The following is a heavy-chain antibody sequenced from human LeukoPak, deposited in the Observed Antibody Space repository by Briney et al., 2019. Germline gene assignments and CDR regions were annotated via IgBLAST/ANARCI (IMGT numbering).Heavy chain of an antibody. J-gene: IGHJ1*01. CDR3: TRDLDYGEYFVEAY. Sequence: GAPLILSSTASLFTFGDYAVSCVRPAPGKVLELAVFIRSKTYYCTTEYAASVKGSFTISRDDSNSNTYLQTNSLQTDDTAVYYCTRDLDYGEYFVEAYCGQGHRVTVSS. D-gene: IGHD4/OR15-4a*01. V-gene: IGHV3-49*04. CDR2: IRSKTYYCTT. CDR1: LFTFGDYA.